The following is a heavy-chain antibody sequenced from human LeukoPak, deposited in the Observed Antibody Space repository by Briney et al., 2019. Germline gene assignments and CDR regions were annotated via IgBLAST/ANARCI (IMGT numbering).Heavy chain of an antibody. CDR3: ARELAMKDYYDSSGYYYVPDY. CDR1: GFTFSSYA. CDR2: ISYDGSNK. J-gene: IGHJ4*02. D-gene: IGHD3-22*01. Sequence: GGSLRLSCAASGFTFSSYAMHWVRQAPGKGLEWVAVISYDGSNKYYADSVKGRFTISRDNSKNTLYLQMNSLRAEDTAVYYCARELAMKDYYDSSGYYYVPDYWGQGTLVTVSS. V-gene: IGHV3-30*04.